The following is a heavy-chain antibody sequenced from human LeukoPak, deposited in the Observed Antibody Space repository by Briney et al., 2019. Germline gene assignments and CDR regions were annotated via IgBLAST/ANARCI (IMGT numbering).Heavy chain of an antibody. CDR3: ARDPELFGAPEYYFDY. D-gene: IGHD3-10*01. J-gene: IGHJ4*02. V-gene: IGHV4-38-2*02. CDR1: GYSISSGYY. Sequence: SETLSLTCTVSGYSISSGYYWGWIRQPPGKGLEWIGSIYHSGSTYYDPSLKSLVTISVDTSKNPFSLKLSAVTAADTAVYYCARDPELFGAPEYYFDYWGQGTLVTVSS. CDR2: IYHSGST.